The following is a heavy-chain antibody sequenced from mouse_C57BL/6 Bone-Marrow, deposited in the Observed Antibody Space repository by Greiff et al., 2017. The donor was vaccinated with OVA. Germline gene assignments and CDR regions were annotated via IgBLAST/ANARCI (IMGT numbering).Heavy chain of an antibody. CDR3: ARSGDDPFDY. Sequence: VQLQQPGAELVRPGTSVKLSCKASGYTFTSYWMHWVKQRPGQGLEWIGVIDPSDSYTNYNQKFKGKATLTVDTSSSTAYMQLSSLTSEDSAVYYCARSGDDPFDYWGQGTTLTVSS. J-gene: IGHJ2*01. CDR1: GYTFTSYW. D-gene: IGHD2-2*01. CDR2: IDPSDSYT. V-gene: IGHV1-59*01.